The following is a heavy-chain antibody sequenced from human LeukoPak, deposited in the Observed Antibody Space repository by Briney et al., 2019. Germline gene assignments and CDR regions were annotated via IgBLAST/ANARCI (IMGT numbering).Heavy chain of an antibody. J-gene: IGHJ4*02. Sequence: ASVKVSCTVSGYTLTELSMHRVRQAPGKGLEWMGGFDPEDGETIYAQKFQGRVTMTEDTSTDTAYMELSSLRSEDTAVYYCATAPKYSSGWFYFDYWGQGTLVTVSS. CDR2: FDPEDGET. D-gene: IGHD6-19*01. CDR1: GYTLTELS. V-gene: IGHV1-24*01. CDR3: ATAPKYSSGWFYFDY.